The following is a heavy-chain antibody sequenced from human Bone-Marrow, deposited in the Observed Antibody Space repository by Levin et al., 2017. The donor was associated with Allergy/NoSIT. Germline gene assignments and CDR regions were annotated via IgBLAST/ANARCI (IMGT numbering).Heavy chain of an antibody. CDR1: GGSVSSGSYY. V-gene: IGHV4-61*01. D-gene: IGHD3-22*01. Sequence: KTSETLSLTCTVSGGSVSSGSYYWSWIRQPPGKGLEWIAYMYYSGSNNYNPSLKSRVTISVDTSKNQFSLKLISVTAADTAVYYCARQKNEVGYYYDSSGYYYYFDYWGQGALVTVSS. J-gene: IGHJ4*02. CDR3: ARQKNEVGYYYDSSGYYYYFDY. CDR2: MYYSGSN.